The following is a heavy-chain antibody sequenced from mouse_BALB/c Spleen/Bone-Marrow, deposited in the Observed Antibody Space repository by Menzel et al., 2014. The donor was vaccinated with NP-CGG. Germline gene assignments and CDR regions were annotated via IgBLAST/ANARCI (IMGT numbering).Heavy chain of an antibody. CDR1: GFSLXSYG. CDR3: ARAAYRYDVTWFAY. D-gene: IGHD2-14*01. Sequence: VKLMESGPGLVAPSQSLSITCTVSGFSLXSYGVHWVRQPPGKGLEWLGVIWAGGSTNYNSALMSRLSISKDNSKSXVFLKMNSLQTDDTAMYYCARAAYRYDVTWFAYWGQGTLVTVSA. V-gene: IGHV2-9*02. J-gene: IGHJ3*01. CDR2: IWAGGST.